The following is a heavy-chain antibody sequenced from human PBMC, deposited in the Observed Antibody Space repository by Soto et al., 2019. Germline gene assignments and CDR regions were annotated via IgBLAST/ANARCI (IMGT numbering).Heavy chain of an antibody. CDR3: AHRRKVDGFCYTVDY. J-gene: IGHJ4*02. V-gene: IGHV2-5*02. CDR2: ADWDDDK. CDR1: GFSLITYGMA. D-gene: IGHD3-16*02. Sequence: QITLKESGPTLVKLTQTLTLTCTFSGFSLITYGMAVGGIRQSPGKALEWLALADWDDDKHYSPSLQSRLTITKYTTKNQVVLTMTKMDPVDTATYYCAHRRKVDGFCYTVDYWGQGTLVTVSS.